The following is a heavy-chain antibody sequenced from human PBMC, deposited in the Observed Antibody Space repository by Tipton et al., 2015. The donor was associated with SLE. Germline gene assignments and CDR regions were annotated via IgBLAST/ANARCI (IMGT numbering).Heavy chain of an antibody. J-gene: IGHJ4*02. D-gene: IGHD1-26*01. CDR1: GGSISSYY. CDR2: IYHSGST. CDR3: AKEYGVGATGY. V-gene: IGHV4-59*05. Sequence: TLSLTCTVSGGSISSYYWGWIRQPPGKGLEWIGSIYHSGSTYYNPSLKSRVTISVDTSKNQFSLKLSSVTAADTAVYYCAKEYGVGATGYWGQGTLVTVSS.